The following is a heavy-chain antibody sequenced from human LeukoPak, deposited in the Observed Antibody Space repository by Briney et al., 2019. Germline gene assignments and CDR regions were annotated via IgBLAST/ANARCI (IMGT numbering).Heavy chain of an antibody. CDR1: GFTFSNFW. CDR2: INPDGSST. J-gene: IGHJ4*02. Sequence: PGGSLRLSCAASGFTFSNFWMHWVRQVPGKGLVWVSRINPDGSSTGYADSVKGRFTISRDNAKNTLYLQMNSLRAEDTAMYYCGRNLDYWGQGTLVTVSS. CDR3: GRNLDY. V-gene: IGHV3-74*01.